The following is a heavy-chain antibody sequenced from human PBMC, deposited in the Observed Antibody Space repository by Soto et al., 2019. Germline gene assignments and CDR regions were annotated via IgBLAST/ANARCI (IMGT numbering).Heavy chain of an antibody. Sequence: EVQLLESGGGLVQPGGSLRLSCAASGFTFSSYAMSWVRQAPGKGLEWVSAISGSGISTYYADSVKGRFTISRDNSKKPLYLQMNSLRAEDTAVFYCAEEKAYSSGWDGMDVWGQGTTVTVSS. CDR2: ISGSGIST. CDR1: GFTFSSYA. D-gene: IGHD6-19*01. V-gene: IGHV3-23*01. J-gene: IGHJ6*02. CDR3: AEEKAYSSGWDGMDV.